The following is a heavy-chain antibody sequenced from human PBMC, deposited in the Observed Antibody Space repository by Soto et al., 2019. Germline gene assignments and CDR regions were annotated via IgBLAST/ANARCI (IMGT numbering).Heavy chain of an antibody. CDR3: AKDPSGVQEMPYGLDV. Sequence: EVQLLESGGGLVQPGESLRLSCAASGFTFSIYAMNWVRQAPGTGLEWLSVISAGGTSTYYADSVKGRFTISRDNSKNTLYLQMISLRAEDTAVYYCAKDPSGVQEMPYGLDVWGQGTTVTVSS. CDR2: ISAGGTST. CDR1: GFTFSIYA. V-gene: IGHV3-23*01. J-gene: IGHJ6*02. D-gene: IGHD2-2*01.